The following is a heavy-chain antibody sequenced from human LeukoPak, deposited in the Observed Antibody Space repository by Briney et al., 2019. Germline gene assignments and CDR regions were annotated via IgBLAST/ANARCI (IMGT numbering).Heavy chain of an antibody. CDR3: AKNGDRGAYCSGGTCYPYYYYYMDV. J-gene: IGHJ6*03. V-gene: IGHV3-23*01. CDR1: GFIFSRYG. CDR2: ISGSGGTT. D-gene: IGHD2-15*01. Sequence: GGSLRLSCAASGFIFSRYGMSWVRQAPGKGLEWVSAISGSGGTTYYADSVKGRFTISRDNSKNTLYLQITSLRAEDTGVYYCAKNGDRGAYCSGGTCYPYYYYYMDVWGKGTTVTISS.